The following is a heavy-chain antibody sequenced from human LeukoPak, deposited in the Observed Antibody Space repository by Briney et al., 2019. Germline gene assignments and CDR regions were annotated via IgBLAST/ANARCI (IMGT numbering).Heavy chain of an antibody. J-gene: IGHJ4*02. V-gene: IGHV1-24*01. CDR3: ATEPIYLAAAGTRGLDFDY. CDR2: FDPEDGGT. Sequence: ASVKVSCKVSGYTLTELSMHWVRQAPGKGLEWMGGFDPEDGGTIYAQKFQGRVTMTEDTSTDTAYMELSSLRSEDTAVYYCATEPIYLAAAGTRGLDFDYWGQGTLVTVSS. CDR1: GYTLTELS. D-gene: IGHD6-13*01.